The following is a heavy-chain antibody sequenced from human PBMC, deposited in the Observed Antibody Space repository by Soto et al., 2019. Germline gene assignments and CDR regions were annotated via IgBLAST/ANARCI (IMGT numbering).Heavy chain of an antibody. CDR2: IYYSGST. J-gene: IGHJ4*02. CDR3: ARGVPYYYGSGYYYFDY. D-gene: IGHD3-10*01. V-gene: IGHV4-31*03. Sequence: QVQLQESGPGLVKPSQTLSLTCTVSGGSISSGGYYWSWIRQHPGKGLEWIGYIYYSGSTYYNPSLTGRVTISVDTSKNQCSLKLSSVTAADTAGYYCARGVPYYYGSGYYYFDYWGQGTLVTVSS. CDR1: GGSISSGGYY.